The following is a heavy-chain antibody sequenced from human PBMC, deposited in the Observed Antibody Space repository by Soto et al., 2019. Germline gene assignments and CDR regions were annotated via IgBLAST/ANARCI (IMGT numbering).Heavy chain of an antibody. Sequence: QVQLVESGGGVVQPGRSLRLSCAASGFTFSSYAMHWVRQAPGKGLEWVAVISYDGSNKYYADSVKSRFTISRDNSKNTLYVRMKSLIAEDTAVYYCAISGVVDYLLNWFDPWAQGTLVTVSS. J-gene: IGHJ5*02. V-gene: IGHV3-30-3*01. CDR2: ISYDGSNK. CDR3: AISGVVDYLLNWFDP. CDR1: GFTFSSYA. D-gene: IGHD3-9*01.